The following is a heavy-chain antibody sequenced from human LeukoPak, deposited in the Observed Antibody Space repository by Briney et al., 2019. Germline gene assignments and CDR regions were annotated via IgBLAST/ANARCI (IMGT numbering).Heavy chain of an antibody. V-gene: IGHV7-4-1*02. CDR3: ARDTHYSSSRRGFDI. Sequence: ASVKVSCKASGYTFTGYYIHWVRQAPGQGLEWMGWINTNTGNPTYAQGFTGRFVFSLDTSVSTAYLQISSLKAEDTAVYYCARDTHYSSSRRGFDIWGQGTMVTVSS. J-gene: IGHJ3*02. CDR1: GYTFTGYY. D-gene: IGHD6-13*01. CDR2: INTNTGNP.